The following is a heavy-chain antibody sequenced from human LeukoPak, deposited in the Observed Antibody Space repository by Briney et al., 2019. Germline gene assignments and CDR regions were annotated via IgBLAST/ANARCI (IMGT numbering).Heavy chain of an antibody. J-gene: IGHJ3*02. CDR2: ISSSSSTI. Sequence: PGGSLRLSCAASGFTFSSYSMNWVRQAPGKGLEWVSYISSSSSTIYYADSVKGRFTISRDNAKNSLYLQMNSLRAEDTALYHCARDRGYDYVWGSYRTRGAFDIWGQGTMVTVSS. D-gene: IGHD3-16*02. CDR3: ARDRGYDYVWGSYRTRGAFDI. V-gene: IGHV3-48*04. CDR1: GFTFSSYS.